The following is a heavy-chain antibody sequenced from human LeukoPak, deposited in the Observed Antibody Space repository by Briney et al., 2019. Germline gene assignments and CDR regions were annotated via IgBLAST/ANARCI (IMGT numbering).Heavy chain of an antibody. CDR3: ARDSDYDYFWGGYRFFGGGAFDI. CDR2: IYYSGST. J-gene: IGHJ3*02. CDR1: GGSISSYY. Sequence: SETLSLTCTVSGGSISSYYWSWIRQPPGKGLEWIGYIYYSGSTNYNPSLKSRVTISVDTSKNQFFLKLSSVTAADTAVYYCARDSDYDYFWGGYRFFGGGAFDIWGQGTMVTVSS. V-gene: IGHV4-59*01. D-gene: IGHD3-16*02.